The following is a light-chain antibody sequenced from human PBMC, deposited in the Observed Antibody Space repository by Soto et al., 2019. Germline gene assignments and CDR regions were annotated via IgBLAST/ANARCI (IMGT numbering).Light chain of an antibody. CDR3: QQRSNWPRT. CDR1: QSVSSY. CDR2: DAS. V-gene: IGKV3-11*01. J-gene: IGKJ1*01. Sequence: EIVLTQSPATLSLSPGERATLSCRASQSVSSYLAWYQQKPGQAPRLLIYDASNWATSIPARFSGSGSGTDFTLTISSLEPKDFAVYYCQQRSNWPRTFGQGTKVEIK.